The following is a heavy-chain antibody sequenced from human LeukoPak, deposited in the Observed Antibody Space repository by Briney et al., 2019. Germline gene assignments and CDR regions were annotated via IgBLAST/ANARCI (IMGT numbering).Heavy chain of an antibody. V-gene: IGHV3-30*04. D-gene: IGHD1-26*01. CDR3: AKDYVGALYYFDY. CDR1: GFTFRNHA. CDR2: ISYDGSNK. J-gene: IGHJ4*02. Sequence: GGSLRLSCAASGFTFRNHAIHWVRQAPGKGLEWVAVISYDGSNKYYADSVKGRFTISRDNSKNTLYLQMNSLRAEDTAVYYCAKDYVGALYYFDYWGQGTLVTVSS.